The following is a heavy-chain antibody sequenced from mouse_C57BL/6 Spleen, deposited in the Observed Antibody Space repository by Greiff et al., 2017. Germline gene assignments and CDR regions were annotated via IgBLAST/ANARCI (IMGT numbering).Heavy chain of an antibody. Sequence: VQLQQSGPELVKPGASVKISCKASGYTFTDYYMHWVKQSPGPSLEWIGDINPNNGGTSYNQKFKGKATVTVDKSSSTAYMELRSLTSEDSAVYYCARWRDYDCDYDAMDYWGQGTSVTVSS. CDR3: ARWRDYDCDYDAMDY. CDR2: INPNNGGT. CDR1: GYTFTDYY. J-gene: IGHJ4*01. D-gene: IGHD2-4*01. V-gene: IGHV1-26*01.